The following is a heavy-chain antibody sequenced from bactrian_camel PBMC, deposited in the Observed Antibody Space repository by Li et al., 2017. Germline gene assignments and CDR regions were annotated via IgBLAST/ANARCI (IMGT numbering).Heavy chain of an antibody. CDR1: GDTYRSKC. D-gene: IGHD6*01. V-gene: IGHV3-3*01. CDR2: ISTIGDR. J-gene: IGHJ6*01. CDR3: AATNDYACGRWYSGESPDLHKANVKRFGN. Sequence: HVQLVESGGGSVQVGGSLRLACAASGDTYRSKCMGWFRQAPGMERERVAGISTIGDRYYSDAVKGRFTIFQGSTENTVFLQMNSLKPEDTAMYYCAATNDYACGRWYSGESPDLHKANVKRFGNWGQGTQVTVS.